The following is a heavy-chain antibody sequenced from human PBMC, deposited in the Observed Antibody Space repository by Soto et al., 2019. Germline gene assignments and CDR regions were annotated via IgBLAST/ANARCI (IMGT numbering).Heavy chain of an antibody. V-gene: IGHV4-59*08. CDR3: ARIYCSSIRCSSHFDY. CDR1: GASISGFD. Sequence: PSESLSLTCTVSGASISGFDWSWIRQPPGKGLEWIGSIYYSGSTTYNPSLKSRVTVSVDTSKNQFSLKLTSVTAADTAVYFCARIYCSSIRCSSHFDYWGQGTLVTVSS. CDR2: IYYSGST. D-gene: IGHD2-2*01. J-gene: IGHJ4*02.